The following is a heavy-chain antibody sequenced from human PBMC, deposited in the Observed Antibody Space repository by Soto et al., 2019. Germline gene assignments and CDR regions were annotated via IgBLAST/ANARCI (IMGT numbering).Heavy chain of an antibody. J-gene: IGHJ6*02. CDR3: ARENTAMVGGYYYYGMDV. D-gene: IGHD5-18*01. CDR1: GGTFSSYT. V-gene: IGHV1-69*08. CDR2: IIPILGIA. Sequence: QVQLVQSGAEVKKPGSSVKVSCKASGGTFSSYTISWVRQAPGQGHEWMGRIIPILGIANYAQKFQGRVTITADKSTSTAYMELSSLRSEDTAVYYCARENTAMVGGYYYYGMDVWGQGTTVTVSS.